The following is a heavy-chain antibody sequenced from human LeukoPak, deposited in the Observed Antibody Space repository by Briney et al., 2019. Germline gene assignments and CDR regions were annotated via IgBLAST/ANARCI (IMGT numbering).Heavy chain of an antibody. V-gene: IGHV4-59*01. D-gene: IGHD5-18*01. J-gene: IGHJ4*02. Sequence: SETLSLTCTVSGGSISSYYWSWIRQPPGKGLEWVGYIYYSGSTNYNPSLKSRVTISVDTSKNQFSLKLSSVTAADTAVYYCESEGDTAMPDWGQGTLVTVSS. CDR1: GGSISSYY. CDR3: ESEGDTAMPD. CDR2: IYYSGST.